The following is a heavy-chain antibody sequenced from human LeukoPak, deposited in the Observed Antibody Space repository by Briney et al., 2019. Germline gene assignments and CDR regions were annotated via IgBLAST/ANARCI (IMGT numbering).Heavy chain of an antibody. V-gene: IGHV4-39*01. Sequence: SETLSLTCTVSGGSISSSSYYWGWIRQPPGKGLEWIGSIYYSGSTYYNPSLKSRVTISVDTSKNQFSLKLSSVTAADTAVYYCARHLMANWFDPWGQGTLSTVSS. CDR1: GGSISSSSYY. D-gene: IGHD5-24*01. J-gene: IGHJ5*02. CDR3: ARHLMANWFDP. CDR2: IYYSGST.